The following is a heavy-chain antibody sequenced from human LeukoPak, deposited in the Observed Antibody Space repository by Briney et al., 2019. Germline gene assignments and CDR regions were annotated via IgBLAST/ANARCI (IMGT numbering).Heavy chain of an antibody. J-gene: IGHJ4*02. D-gene: IGHD2-15*01. CDR3: AKGRALEVVAAFNY. Sequence: GGSLRLSCAASGFTFSSYAMHWVRQAPGKGLEWVAVISYDGSNKYYADSVKGRFTISRDNSKNTLYLQMNSLRADDTAIYYCAKGRALEVVAAFNYWGQGTVVTASS. CDR1: GFTFSSYA. CDR2: ISYDGSNK. V-gene: IGHV3-30-3*01.